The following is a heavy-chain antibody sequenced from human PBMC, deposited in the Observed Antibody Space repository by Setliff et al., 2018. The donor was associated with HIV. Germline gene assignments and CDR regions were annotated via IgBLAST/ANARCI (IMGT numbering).Heavy chain of an antibody. CDR1: GYTFTNFG. D-gene: IGHD3-22*01. CDR3: ARGRTYDSSGYIGNWFDP. V-gene: IGHV1-18*01. J-gene: IGHJ5*02. Sequence: ASVKVSCKSSGYTFTNFGISWVRQAPGQGLEWMGWISIYNGDTNYAQRFQGRVTMTRDTSINTAYVELRSLRLDDTAVYFCARGRTYDSSGYIGNWFDPWGQGTLVTVSS. CDR2: ISIYNGDT.